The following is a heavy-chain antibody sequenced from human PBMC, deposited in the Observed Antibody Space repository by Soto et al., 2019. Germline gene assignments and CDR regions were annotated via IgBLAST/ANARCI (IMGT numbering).Heavy chain of an antibody. D-gene: IGHD6-19*01. J-gene: IGHJ4*02. CDR3: ARDPGIAVAGY. V-gene: IGHV3-21*01. Sequence: GSLRLSCAASGFTFSSYSMNWVRQAPGKGLEWVSSISSGSSYIYYADSVKGRFTISRDNAKNSLYLQMNSLRAEDTAVYYCARDPGIAVAGYWGQGTLVTVSS. CDR2: ISSGSSYI. CDR1: GFTFSSYS.